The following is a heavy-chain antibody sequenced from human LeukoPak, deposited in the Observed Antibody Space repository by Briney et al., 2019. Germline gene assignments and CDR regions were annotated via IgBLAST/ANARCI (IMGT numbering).Heavy chain of an antibody. V-gene: IGHV1-2*02. CDR1: GYTFTGYY. CDR2: INPNSGGT. D-gene: IGHD6-13*01. CDR3: ARDLRLSRALDY. J-gene: IGHJ4*02. Sequence: GASVKVFCKASGYTFTGYYMHWVRQAPGQGLEWMVWINPNSGGTNYAQKFQGRVTMTRDTSISTAYMELSRLRSDDTVVYYCARDLRLSRALDYWGQGTLVTVSS.